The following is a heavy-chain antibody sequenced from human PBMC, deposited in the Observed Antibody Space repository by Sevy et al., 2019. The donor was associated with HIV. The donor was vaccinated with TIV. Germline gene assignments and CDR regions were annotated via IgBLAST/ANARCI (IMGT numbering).Heavy chain of an antibody. J-gene: IGHJ6*02. CDR1: GFTFSSYG. CDR3: TKVVSSSGALPASISSYGMDV. D-gene: IGHD6-25*01. V-gene: IGHV3-30*18. Sequence: GGCLRLSCAASGFTFSSYGMHWVRQAPGKGLEWVAVISYDGSNKYYADSVKGRFTISRDNSKNTLYLQMNSLRVEDTAVYYCTKVVSSSGALPASISSYGMDVWGQGTTVTVSS. CDR2: ISYDGSNK.